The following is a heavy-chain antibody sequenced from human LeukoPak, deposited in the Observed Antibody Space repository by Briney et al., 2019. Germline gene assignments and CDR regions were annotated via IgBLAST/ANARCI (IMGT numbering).Heavy chain of an antibody. J-gene: IGHJ6*03. D-gene: IGHD2-8*01. Sequence: PGGSLRLSCAASGFTFDKYGMSWVRQSPEKGLEWVAGINWNGGSIHYADSVKGRFTISRDNGKNSLYLQMNSLRAEDTAVYYCASNYCTNGVCYTGSYYYYYYYMDVWGKGTTVTVSS. CDR3: ASNYCTNGVCYTGSYYYYYYYMDV. V-gene: IGHV3-20*04. CDR2: INWNGGSI. CDR1: GFTFDKYG.